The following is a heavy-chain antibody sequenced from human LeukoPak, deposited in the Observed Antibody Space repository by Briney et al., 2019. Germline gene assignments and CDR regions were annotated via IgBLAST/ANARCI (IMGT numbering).Heavy chain of an antibody. CDR3: ARAGGLWFGELTGNWYFDL. V-gene: IGHV4-59*12. J-gene: IGHJ2*01. D-gene: IGHD3-10*01. CDR2: IYYSGST. Sequence: PSETLSLTCTVSGGSISSYYWSWIRQPPGKGLEWIGYIYYSGSTNYNPSLKSRVTISVDTSKNQFSLKLSSVTAADTAVYYCARAGGLWFGELTGNWYFDLWGRGTLVTVSS. CDR1: GGSISSYY.